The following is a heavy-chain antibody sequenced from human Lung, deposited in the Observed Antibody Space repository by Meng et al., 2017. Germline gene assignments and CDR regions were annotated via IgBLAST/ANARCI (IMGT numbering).Heavy chain of an antibody. Sequence: VQAQLGGQGLLNPSETLSLTLRVSGGSFSYYYWSWIRQPPGKGLEWIGEINHSGSTTYNPSLESRATISVDTSQNNLSLKLSSVTAADSAVYYCARGPTTMAHDFDYWGQGTLVTVSS. CDR2: INHSGST. J-gene: IGHJ4*02. D-gene: IGHD4-11*01. CDR1: GGSFSYYY. V-gene: IGHV4-34*01. CDR3: ARGPTTMAHDFDY.